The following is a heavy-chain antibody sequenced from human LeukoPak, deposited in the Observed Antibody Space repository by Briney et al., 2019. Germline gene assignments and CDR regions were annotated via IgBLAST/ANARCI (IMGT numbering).Heavy chain of an antibody. D-gene: IGHD2-15*01. CDR2: IYYSGST. J-gene: IGHJ5*02. Sequence: SETLSLTCTVSGGSISSYYWSWIRQPPGKGLEWIGYIYYSGSTNYNPSLKSRVTISVDTSKNQFSLKLSSVTAADTAVYYCAREIVVVVAATRWFDPWGQGTLVTASS. V-gene: IGHV4-59*01. CDR3: AREIVVVVAATRWFDP. CDR1: GGSISSYY.